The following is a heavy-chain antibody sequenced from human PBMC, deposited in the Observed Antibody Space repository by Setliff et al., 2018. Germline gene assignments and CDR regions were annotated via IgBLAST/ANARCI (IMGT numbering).Heavy chain of an antibody. CDR3: ARQGRGTTSCHSIDY. CDR2: IFPGYSNT. V-gene: IGHV5-51*01. J-gene: IGHJ4*01. CDR1: GYSFTNNW. D-gene: IGHD2-2*01. Sequence: GEALKISCQGSGYSFTNNWIAWVRQKPGKGLECMGIIFPGYSNTRYSPSFQGQVTLSVDKAINTAYLQWTSLKVSDTAMYFCARQGRGTTSCHSIDYWGQGTLVTVSS.